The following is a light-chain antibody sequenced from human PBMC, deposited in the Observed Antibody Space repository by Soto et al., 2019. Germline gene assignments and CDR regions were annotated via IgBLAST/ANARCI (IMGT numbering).Light chain of an antibody. V-gene: IGKV2-24*01. CDR3: MQATKYPPYT. J-gene: IGKJ2*01. Sequence: DIVLTQTPLSSPVTLGQPASISCRSSQSLLHSDGETYLSWLQQRPGQPPRLLIYMISNRFSGVPDRFSGSGAGTDFTLKISRVEADDVAIYYCMQATKYPPYTFGQGTKLEIK. CDR2: MIS. CDR1: QSLLHSDGETY.